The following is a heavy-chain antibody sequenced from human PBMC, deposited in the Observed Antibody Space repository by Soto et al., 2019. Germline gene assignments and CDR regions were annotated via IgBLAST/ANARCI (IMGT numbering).Heavy chain of an antibody. D-gene: IGHD2-2*01. V-gene: IGHV5-10-1*01. CDR2: IDPSDSYT. CDR1: GYSFTSYW. CDR3: ARRYCSSTSCPRNYYGTDV. J-gene: IGHJ6*02. Sequence: PGESLKISCKGSGYSFTSYWISWVRQMPGKGLEWMGKIDPSDSYTNYSPSFQGHVTISADKSISTAYLQWSSLKASDTAMYYCARRYCSSTSCPRNYYGTDVWGQGTTVTVSS.